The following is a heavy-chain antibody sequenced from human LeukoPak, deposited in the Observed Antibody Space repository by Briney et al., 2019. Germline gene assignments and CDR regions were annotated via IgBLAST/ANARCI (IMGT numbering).Heavy chain of an antibody. CDR3: AKAGGSYHYGSGFPYYMDV. V-gene: IGHV3-48*01. D-gene: IGHD3-10*01. CDR1: GFTFSSYS. Sequence: GGSLRLSCAASGFTFSSYSMNWVRQAPGKGLEWVSYISSSSSTIYYADSVKGRFTISRDNAKNSLYLQMNSLRAEDTALYYCAKAGGSYHYGSGFPYYMDVWGKGTTVTISS. J-gene: IGHJ6*03. CDR2: ISSSSSTI.